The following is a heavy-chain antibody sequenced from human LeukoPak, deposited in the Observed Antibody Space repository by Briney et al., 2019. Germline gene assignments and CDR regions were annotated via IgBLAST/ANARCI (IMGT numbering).Heavy chain of an antibody. Sequence: GSLRLSFAASGFPFTTYGMHWVRQAPGKGLEYVSGISSDGTSTYYASSVKGRSIISRDISKNMLYLQVGSLIAEDMAVYYCAREQKYYYYMDVWGKGTTVTVSS. J-gene: IGHJ6*03. CDR1: GFPFTTYG. CDR2: ISSDGTST. D-gene: IGHD6-6*01. V-gene: IGHV3-64*01. CDR3: AREQKYYYYMDV.